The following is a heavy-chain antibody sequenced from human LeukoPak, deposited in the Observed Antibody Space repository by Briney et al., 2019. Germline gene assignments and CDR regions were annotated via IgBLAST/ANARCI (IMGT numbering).Heavy chain of an antibody. CDR1: GFTFSSYG. CDR2: ISYDGSNK. Sequence: GGSLRLSCAASGFTFSSYGMHWVRQAPGKGLEWGAVISYDGSNKYYADSVKGRFTISRDNSKNTLYPQMNGLRAEDTAVYYCAKDGNDFTYYFDYWGQGTLVTVSS. V-gene: IGHV3-30*18. J-gene: IGHJ4*02. CDR3: AKDGNDFTYYFDY. D-gene: IGHD1-26*01.